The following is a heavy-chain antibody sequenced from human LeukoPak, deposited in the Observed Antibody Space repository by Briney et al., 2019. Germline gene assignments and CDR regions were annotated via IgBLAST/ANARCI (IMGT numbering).Heavy chain of an antibody. CDR1: GFTFSSYA. Sequence: GGSLRLSCAASGFTFSSYAMSWVRQAPGKGLEWVSAISGSGGSTYYADSVKGRFTISRDNSKNTLYLQMNSLRAEDTAVYYCAKDQFVYYGDYGRFDYWGQGTLVTVSS. CDR3: AKDQFVYYGDYGRFDY. D-gene: IGHD4-17*01. J-gene: IGHJ4*02. CDR2: ISGSGGST. V-gene: IGHV3-23*01.